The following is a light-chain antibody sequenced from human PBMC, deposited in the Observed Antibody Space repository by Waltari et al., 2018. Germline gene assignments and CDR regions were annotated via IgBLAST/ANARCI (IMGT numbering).Light chain of an antibody. CDR3: QQYGSSPLT. CDR1: QSVSNSK. Sequence: VLTQSPGTLSLSLGERATLSCRASQSVSNSKLAWYQQKAGQDPRLLIYGAYSRATGITERFSGSGSGADFTLTISRLEPEDFAVYYCQQYGSSPLTFGGGTKVEIK. CDR2: GAY. V-gene: IGKV3-20*01. J-gene: IGKJ4*01.